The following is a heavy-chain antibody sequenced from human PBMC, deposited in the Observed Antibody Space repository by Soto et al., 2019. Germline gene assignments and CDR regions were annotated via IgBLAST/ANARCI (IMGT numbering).Heavy chain of an antibody. CDR2: IRPDNGNR. D-gene: IGHD1-20*01. CDR1: GYTFSNYY. V-gene: IGHV1-18*04. J-gene: IGHJ1*01. CDR3: ARDTESNRYND. Sequence: ASVKVSCKGAGYTFSNYYMHWVRQAPGQGLEWVGWIRPDNGNRKSAQRLQGRVTLTTDTSASTAYMELRSLTSDDTAMYYCARDTESNRYNDWGQGTLVTVSS.